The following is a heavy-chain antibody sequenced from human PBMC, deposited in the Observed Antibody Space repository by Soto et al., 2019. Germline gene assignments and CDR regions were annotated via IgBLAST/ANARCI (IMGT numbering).Heavy chain of an antibody. CDR1: GLTFNSYA. CDR3: ARDSLAVAGPRGWFDP. J-gene: IGHJ5*02. CDR2: ISYDGSNK. V-gene: IGHV3-30-3*01. Sequence: GGSLSLSCAASGLTFNSYAMHWVRQAPGKGLEWVAVISYDGSNKYYADSVKGRFTISRDNSKNTLYLQMNSLRAEDTAVYYFARDSLAVAGPRGWFDPWGQGTLVTVSS. D-gene: IGHD6-19*01.